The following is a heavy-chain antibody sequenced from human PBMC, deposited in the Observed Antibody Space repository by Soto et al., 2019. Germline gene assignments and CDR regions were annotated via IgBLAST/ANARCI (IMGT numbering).Heavy chain of an antibody. V-gene: IGHV5-51*01. CDR1: GYSFTSHW. Sequence: PVESLKISCQGSGYSFTSHWISWVRQMPGKGLELMGIIYPADSDTRYSPSFQGQVTISADKSISTAYLQWSSLKASDTAMYYCARLIGNSWLDSWGQGTLVTVSS. CDR3: ARLIGNSWLDS. CDR2: IYPADSDT. J-gene: IGHJ5*01.